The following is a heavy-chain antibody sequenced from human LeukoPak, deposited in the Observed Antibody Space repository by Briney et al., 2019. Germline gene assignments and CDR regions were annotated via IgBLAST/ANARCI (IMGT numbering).Heavy chain of an antibody. V-gene: IGHV4-4*07. CDR3: ARDLDPYGSGTFYGMDV. CDR2: IYTSGST. CDR1: GGSVNSYY. J-gene: IGHJ6*02. D-gene: IGHD3-10*01. Sequence: SETLSLTCTVSGGSVNSYYWSWIRQPAGKGLEWIGRIYTSGSTNYNPSLKSRVTMSVDTSKNQFSLKLSSVTAADTAVYYCARDLDPYGSGTFYGMDVWGQGTTVTVSS.